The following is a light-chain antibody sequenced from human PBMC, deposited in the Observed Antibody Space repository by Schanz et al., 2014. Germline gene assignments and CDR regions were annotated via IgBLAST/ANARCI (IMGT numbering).Light chain of an antibody. CDR2: GAS. V-gene: IGKV3-20*01. CDR1: QTVSSSD. CDR3: QQYGSSPQT. Sequence: EIVLTQSPGTLSVSPGERATLSCRASQTVSSSDLAWYQHKPGQAPRLLIYGASDRATGIPARFSGSGSGTDFTLTIRRLEPEDFAVYYCQQYGSSPQTFGQGTKVEIK. J-gene: IGKJ1*01.